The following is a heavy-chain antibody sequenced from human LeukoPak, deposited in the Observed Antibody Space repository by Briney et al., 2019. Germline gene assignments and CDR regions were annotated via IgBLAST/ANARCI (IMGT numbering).Heavy chain of an antibody. CDR3: ATRPMVRGVMYYFDY. Sequence: SETLSLTCTVSGGSISSGDYYWSWIRQPPGRGLEWLGYIYYSGSTYYNPSLKSRVTISVDTSKNQFSLKLSSVTAADTAVYYCATRPMVRGVMYYFDYWGQGTLVTVSS. CDR1: GGSISSGDYY. V-gene: IGHV4-30-4*01. J-gene: IGHJ4*02. CDR2: IYYSGST. D-gene: IGHD3-10*01.